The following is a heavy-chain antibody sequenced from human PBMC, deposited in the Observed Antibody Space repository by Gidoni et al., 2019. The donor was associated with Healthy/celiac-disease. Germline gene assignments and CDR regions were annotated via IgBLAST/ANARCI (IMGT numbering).Heavy chain of an antibody. Sequence: QVQLQQWGAGLLKPSETLSLTCAVYGGSFSGYYWSWIRQPPGKGLEWIGEINHSGSTNYNPSLKSRVTISVDTSKNQFSLKLSSVTAADTAVYYCARKRMYPSGIPYDYWGQGTLVTVSS. D-gene: IGHD6-25*01. J-gene: IGHJ4*02. CDR2: INHSGST. CDR3: ARKRMYPSGIPYDY. V-gene: IGHV4-34*01. CDR1: GGSFSGYY.